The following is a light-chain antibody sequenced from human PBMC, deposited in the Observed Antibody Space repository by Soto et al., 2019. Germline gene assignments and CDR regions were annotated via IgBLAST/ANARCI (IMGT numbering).Light chain of an antibody. CDR2: GAS. CDR3: QQYGKLPIT. J-gene: IGKJ5*01. Sequence: DIGFTQSPDTLSLSPGERATLSCRASQSVSSSNFAWYQQKPAQAPRLLIYGASRRAPGIPERFSGSGSGTDFTLTISRLEPEDFAVYYCQQYGKLPITFGQGTRLEIK. CDR1: QSVSSSN. V-gene: IGKV3-20*01.